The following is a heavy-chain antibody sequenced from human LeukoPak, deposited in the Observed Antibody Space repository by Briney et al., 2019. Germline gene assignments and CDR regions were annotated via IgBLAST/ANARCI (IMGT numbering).Heavy chain of an antibody. CDR1: GGSISSSSYY. Sequence: MPSETLSLTCTVSGGSISSSSYYWGWIRQPPGKGLEWIGSIYYSGSTYYNPSLKSRVTISVDTSKNQFSLKLSSVTAADTAVYYCARGLSWEGYYFDYWGQGTLVTVSS. D-gene: IGHD1-26*01. CDR2: IYYSGST. J-gene: IGHJ4*02. CDR3: ARGLSWEGYYFDY. V-gene: IGHV4-39*07.